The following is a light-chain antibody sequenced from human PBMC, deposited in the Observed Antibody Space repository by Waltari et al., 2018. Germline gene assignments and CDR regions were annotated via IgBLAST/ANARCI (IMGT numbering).Light chain of an antibody. CDR3: QQYNSYSPEWT. CDR1: QSISSW. Sequence: DIQMTQSPSTLSASVADRVTITCRASQSISSWLAWYQQKPGKAPKLLIYKASSLESGVPSRFSGSGSGTEFTLTISSLQPDDFATYYCQQYNSYSPEWTFGQGTKVEIK. J-gene: IGKJ1*01. CDR2: KAS. V-gene: IGKV1-5*03.